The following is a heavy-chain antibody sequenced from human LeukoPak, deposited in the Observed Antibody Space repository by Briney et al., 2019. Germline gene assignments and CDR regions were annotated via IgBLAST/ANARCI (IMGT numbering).Heavy chain of an antibody. Sequence: SETLSLTCTVSGGSISNSFWSWIRQHPGKGLEWIAYIYYTGNTKYNPSLKSRVTISVDTSKNLFSLRLSSVTAADTAVYYCARDSGSSPTFDYWGQGTLVTVSS. D-gene: IGHD1-26*01. CDR3: ARDSGSSPTFDY. CDR2: IYYTGNT. V-gene: IGHV4-59*01. CDR1: GGSISNSF. J-gene: IGHJ4*02.